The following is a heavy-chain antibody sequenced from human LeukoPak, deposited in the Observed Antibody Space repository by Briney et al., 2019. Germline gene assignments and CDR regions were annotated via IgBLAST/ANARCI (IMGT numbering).Heavy chain of an antibody. CDR3: ARAYDFWSGYYTY. J-gene: IGHJ4*02. V-gene: IGHV1-2*02. CDR2: INPNSGGT. CDR1: GYTFTGYY. Sequence: ASVKVSCKASGYTFTGYYMHLVRQAPGQGLEWMGWINPNSGGTNYAQKFQGRVTMTRDTSISTAYMELSRLRSDDTAVYYCARAYDFWSGYYTYWGQGTLVTVSS. D-gene: IGHD3-3*01.